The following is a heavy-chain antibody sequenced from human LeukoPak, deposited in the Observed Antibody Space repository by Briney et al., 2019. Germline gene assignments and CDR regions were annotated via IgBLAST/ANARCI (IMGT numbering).Heavy chain of an antibody. Sequence: SETLSLTCAVYGGSFSGYYWSWIRQPPGKGLEWIGEINHSGSTNYNPSLKSRVTISVDTSKNQFSLELSSVTAADTAVYYCARSITMVRGAPGGYWGQGTLVTVSS. CDR1: GGSFSGYY. CDR2: INHSGST. CDR3: ARSITMVRGAPGGY. J-gene: IGHJ4*02. V-gene: IGHV4-34*01. D-gene: IGHD3-10*01.